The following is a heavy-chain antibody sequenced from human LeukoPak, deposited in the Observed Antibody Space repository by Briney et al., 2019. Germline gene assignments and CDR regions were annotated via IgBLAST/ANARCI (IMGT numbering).Heavy chain of an antibody. V-gene: IGHV3-13*01. Sequence: GGSLRLSCAASGFTFSSYDMHWVRQATGKGLEWVSAIGTAGDTYYPGSVKGRFTISRENAKNSLYLQMNSLRAGDTAVYYCARGGYSSSWYVKGYYYGMDVWGQGTTVTVSS. D-gene: IGHD6-13*01. CDR2: IGTAGDT. CDR1: GFTFSSYD. CDR3: ARGGYSSSWYVKGYYYGMDV. J-gene: IGHJ6*02.